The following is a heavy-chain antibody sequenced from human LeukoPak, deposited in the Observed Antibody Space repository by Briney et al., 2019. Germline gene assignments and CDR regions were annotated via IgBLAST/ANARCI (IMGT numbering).Heavy chain of an antibody. CDR1: GFTFSSSS. D-gene: IGHD4-23*01. CDR3: TGGSDGGFDI. V-gene: IGHV3-74*01. Sequence: PGGSLRLSCAASGFTFSSSSMDWVRQAPGEGLVWVSRIKSDGRNTFYAHSVKGRFTISRDNAKNTLYLQMSSLRAEDTAVYYCTGGSDGGFDIWGQGTMVTVSS. J-gene: IGHJ3*02. CDR2: IKSDGRNT.